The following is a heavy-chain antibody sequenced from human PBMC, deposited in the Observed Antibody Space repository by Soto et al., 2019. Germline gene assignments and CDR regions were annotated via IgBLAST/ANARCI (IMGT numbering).Heavy chain of an antibody. J-gene: IGHJ6*02. CDR1: GGSISGHY. D-gene: IGHD3-22*01. V-gene: IGHV4-4*07. Sequence: QVHLQESGSGLVKASETLSLTCNVSGGSISGHYWSWIRQPAGKGLEWIGRVYSTGTTDYNPSLEGRVTMSVDTSKSQFSLKLRSVTAADTAKYYCAREKDYYYSALDVWGQGITVAVSS. CDR2: VYSTGTT. CDR3: AREKDYYYSALDV.